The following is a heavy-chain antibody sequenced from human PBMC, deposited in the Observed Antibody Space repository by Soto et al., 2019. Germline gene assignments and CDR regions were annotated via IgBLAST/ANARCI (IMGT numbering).Heavy chain of an antibody. CDR2: IYYSGNT. V-gene: IGHV4-39*01. CDR3: ARHEGRVVTSWYFDS. CDR1: GGSISSSSYY. D-gene: IGHD3-3*01. J-gene: IGHJ4*02. Sequence: QLQLQESGPGLVKPSETLSLTCTVSGGSISSSSYYWGWIRQPPGKGLEWIGSIYYSGNTYYNPSLKSRVTISVDTSKNQFSLKLSSVTAADTAVYYCARHEGRVVTSWYFDSWGQGTLVTVSS.